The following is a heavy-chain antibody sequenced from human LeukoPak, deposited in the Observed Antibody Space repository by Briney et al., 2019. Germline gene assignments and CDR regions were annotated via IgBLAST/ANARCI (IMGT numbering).Heavy chain of an antibody. CDR3: TIPASGYSYGVLDS. Sequence: GGPLTLSCAPSAFTHNNVWMSCVRHATGKGLEGVGRIISKTDGGKTDYAAPVKGRFTISRDDSKNTLYLQMDSLKTEDTAVYYCTIPASGYSYGVLDSWGQGALVTVSS. J-gene: IGHJ4*02. D-gene: IGHD5-18*01. V-gene: IGHV3-15*01. CDR2: IISKTDGGKT. CDR1: AFTHNNVW.